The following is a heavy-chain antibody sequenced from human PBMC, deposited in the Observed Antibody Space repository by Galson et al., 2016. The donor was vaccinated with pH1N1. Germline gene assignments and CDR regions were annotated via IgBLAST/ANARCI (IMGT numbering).Heavy chain of an antibody. D-gene: IGHD5-12*01. V-gene: IGHV1-24*01. CDR1: GYTLTDLS. Sequence: SVKVSCKVSGYTLTDLSFHWVRQAPGKGLEWMGGFDPDNMERLYAQTFQGRVTMTEDTSTNTAYMELSSLRTEDTAVYYCARDSEYSGHEGFHWAQGTLVIASS. J-gene: IGHJ4*02. CDR2: FDPDNMER. CDR3: ARDSEYSGHEGFH.